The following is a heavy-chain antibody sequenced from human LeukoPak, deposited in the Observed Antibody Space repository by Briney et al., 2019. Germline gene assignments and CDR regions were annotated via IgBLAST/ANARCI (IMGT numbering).Heavy chain of an antibody. CDR3: AKGDDFLADYRYRFDY. Sequence: PGGSLRLSCEVSGFAFSSYVMRWVRQAPGNGLEWVSAIDSNGVTTNYADSVKSRFTISRDNSKNTLYLQLSSLRVEDTAVYYCAKGDDFLADYRYRFDYWGQGTLVTVSS. J-gene: IGHJ4*02. D-gene: IGHD3-9*01. V-gene: IGHV3-23*01. CDR1: GFAFSSYV. CDR2: IDSNGVTT.